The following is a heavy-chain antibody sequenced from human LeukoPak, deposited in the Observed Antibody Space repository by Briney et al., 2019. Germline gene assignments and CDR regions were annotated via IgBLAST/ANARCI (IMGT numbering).Heavy chain of an antibody. CDR2: INTDGSIT. V-gene: IGHV3-74*01. D-gene: IGHD3-22*01. J-gene: IGHJ4*02. CDR3: ARDRSYDSSGPDY. CDR1: GFTFSDYW. Sequence: GGSLRLSCAASGFTFSDYWIHWVRQAPGKGLVWVSRINTDGSITNYADSVKGRFSISRDNAKNTLYLQMSSLRAEDTAVYYCARDRSYDSSGPDYWGQGTQVTVSS.